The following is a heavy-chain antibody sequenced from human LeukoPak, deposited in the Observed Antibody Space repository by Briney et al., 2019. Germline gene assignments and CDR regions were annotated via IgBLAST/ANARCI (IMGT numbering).Heavy chain of an antibody. J-gene: IGHJ4*02. CDR2: IIPIFGTA. D-gene: IGHD6-19*01. Sequence: AASVKVSCKASGGTFSSYAISWVRQAPGQGLEWMGGIIPIFGTANYAQKFQGRVTITADESTSTAYMELSSLRSEDTAVYYCARAPGYSSGWYFDYWGQGTLVTVSS. V-gene: IGHV1-69*13. CDR1: GGTFSSYA. CDR3: ARAPGYSSGWYFDY.